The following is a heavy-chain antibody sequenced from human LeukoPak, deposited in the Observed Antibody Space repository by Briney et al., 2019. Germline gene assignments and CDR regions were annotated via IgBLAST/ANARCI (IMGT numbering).Heavy chain of an antibody. J-gene: IGHJ4*02. CDR2: IYYSGST. CDR1: GGSISSSSYY. CDR3: ARDRNGDEDYFDY. D-gene: IGHD4-17*01. Sequence: SETLSLTCTVSGGSISSSSYYWGWIRQPPGKGLEWIGSIYYSGSTYYNPSLKSRVTISVDTSKNQFSLKLSSVTAADTAVYYCARDRNGDEDYFDYWGQGTLVTVSS. V-gene: IGHV4-39*07.